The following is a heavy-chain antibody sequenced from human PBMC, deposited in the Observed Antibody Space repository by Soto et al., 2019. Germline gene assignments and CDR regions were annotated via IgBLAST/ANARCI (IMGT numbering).Heavy chain of an antibody. V-gene: IGHV4-39*01. Sequence: SETLSLTCTVSGGSISSSSYYWGWIRQPPGKGLEWIGSIYYSGSTYYNPSLKSRVTISVDTSKNQFSLKLSSVTAADTAVYYCARRYDYGDYYYFDYWGQGTLVTISS. CDR3: ARRYDYGDYYYFDY. CDR2: IYYSGST. CDR1: GGSISSSSYY. D-gene: IGHD4-17*01. J-gene: IGHJ4*02.